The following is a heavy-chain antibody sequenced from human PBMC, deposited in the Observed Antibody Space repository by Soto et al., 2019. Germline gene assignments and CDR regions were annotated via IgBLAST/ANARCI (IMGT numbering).Heavy chain of an antibody. CDR1: GYSFINHW. CDR3: TRPQSSGWYDY. CDR2: INPGDSDI. J-gene: IGHJ4*02. V-gene: IGHV5-51*01. D-gene: IGHD6-19*01. Sequence: ESLTISFTGSGYSFINHWIAWVRQMPGKGLEWMGIINPGDSDIRYSPSFQGQITISADKSISTAYLQWSSLKASDTATYFCTRPQSSGWYDYWGQGTLVTVYS.